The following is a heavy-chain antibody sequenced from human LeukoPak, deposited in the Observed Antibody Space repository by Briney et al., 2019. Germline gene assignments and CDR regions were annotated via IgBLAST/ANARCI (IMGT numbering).Heavy chain of an antibody. Sequence: GESLKISCKGSGYNFTNYWIGWVRQMSGEGLEWMGIMYPGDSDTRYSPSFQGQVTISADRSISTAYLQWSSLKASDTAMYYCAKQSHSITDYWGQGTLVTVSS. CDR2: MYPGDSDT. D-gene: IGHD1-14*01. V-gene: IGHV5-51*01. CDR1: GYNFTNYW. CDR3: AKQSHSITDY. J-gene: IGHJ4*02.